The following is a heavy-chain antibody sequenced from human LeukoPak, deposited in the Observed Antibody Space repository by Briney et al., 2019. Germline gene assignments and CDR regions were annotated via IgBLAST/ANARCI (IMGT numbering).Heavy chain of an antibody. Sequence: GGSLRLSCAASGFTFDDYAMHWVRQAPGKGLEWVSYINWNSVNIAYADSVKGRFTISRDNAKNSLYLQMNSLRAEDTAVYYCARDQPLDSSLGYWGQGTLVTVSS. D-gene: IGHD6-19*01. J-gene: IGHJ4*02. V-gene: IGHV3-9*01. CDR3: ARDQPLDSSLGY. CDR1: GFTFDDYA. CDR2: INWNSVNI.